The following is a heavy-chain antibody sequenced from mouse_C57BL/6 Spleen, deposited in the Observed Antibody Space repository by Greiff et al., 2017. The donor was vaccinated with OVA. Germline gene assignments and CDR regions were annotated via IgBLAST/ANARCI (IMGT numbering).Heavy chain of an antibody. J-gene: IGHJ2*01. V-gene: IGHV1-53*01. D-gene: IGHD1-1*01. CDR1: GYTFTSYW. Sequence: QVQLQQPGTELVKPGASVKLSCKASGYTFTSYWMHWVKQRPGQGLEWIGNINPSNGGTNYNEKFKSKATLTVDKSSSTAYMQLRSLTSEDSAVYYGATINTVVATGYFDYWGQVTTLTVSS. CDR2: INPSNGGT. CDR3: ATINTVVATGYFDY.